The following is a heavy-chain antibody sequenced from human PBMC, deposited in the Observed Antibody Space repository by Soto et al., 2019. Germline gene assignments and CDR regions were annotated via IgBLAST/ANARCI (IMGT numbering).Heavy chain of an antibody. CDR1: GYTFTSYA. D-gene: IGHD2-2*01. CDR2: INAGNGNT. Sequence: ASVKVSCKASGYTFTSYAMHWVRQAPGQRLEWMGWINAGNGNTKYSQKFQGRVTITRDTSASTAYMELSSLRSEDTAVYYCAGDLDCSSTSCYGWFDPWGQGTLVTVSS. V-gene: IGHV1-3*01. J-gene: IGHJ5*02. CDR3: AGDLDCSSTSCYGWFDP.